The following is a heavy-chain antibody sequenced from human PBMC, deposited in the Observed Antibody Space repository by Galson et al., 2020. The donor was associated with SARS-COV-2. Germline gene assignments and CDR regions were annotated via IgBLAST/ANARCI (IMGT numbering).Heavy chain of an antibody. CDR3: ARDDESSGMGACDI. D-gene: IGHD3-22*01. Sequence: GESLKISCAASGFTFSSHDMHWVRQLTGNGLEWVSGIGADGRTYYPDSVKGRFTISRDNAKNSLHLQMNSLTAGDTAVYYCARDDESSGMGACDIWGRGTMVTVSS. CDR2: IGADGRT. CDR1: GFTFSSHD. V-gene: IGHV3-13*04. J-gene: IGHJ3*02.